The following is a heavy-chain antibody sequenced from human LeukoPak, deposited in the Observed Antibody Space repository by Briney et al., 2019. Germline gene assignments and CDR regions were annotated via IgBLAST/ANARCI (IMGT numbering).Heavy chain of an antibody. CDR2: IYYSGST. D-gene: IGHD6-13*01. J-gene: IGHJ4*02. CDR1: GGSISSGGYY. V-gene: IGHV4-31*03. Sequence: KSSQTLSLTCTVSGGSISSGGYYWSWIRQHPGQGLEWIGYIYYSGSTYYNPSLMSRVTISVDASKNQFSLKLSSVTAADTAVYYCTRAPDIAGAGYYFDYWGQGSLVTVPS. CDR3: TRAPDIAGAGYYFDY.